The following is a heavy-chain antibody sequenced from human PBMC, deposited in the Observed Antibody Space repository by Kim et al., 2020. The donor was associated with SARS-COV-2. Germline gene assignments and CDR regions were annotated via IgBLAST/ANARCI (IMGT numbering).Heavy chain of an antibody. V-gene: IGHV1-69*13. Sequence: SVKVSCKASGGTFSSYAISWVRQAPGQGLEWMGGIIPIFGTANYAQKFQGRVTITADESTSTAYMELSSLRSEDTAVYYCARSNLAYGSWSPIPYYYYYGMDVWGQGTTVTVSS. J-gene: IGHJ6*02. CDR3: ARSNLAYGSWSPIPYYYYYGMDV. D-gene: IGHD6-13*01. CDR2: IIPIFGTA. CDR1: GGTFSSYA.